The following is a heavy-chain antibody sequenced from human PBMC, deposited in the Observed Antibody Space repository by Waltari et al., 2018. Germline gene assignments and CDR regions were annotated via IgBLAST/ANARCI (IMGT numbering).Heavy chain of an antibody. J-gene: IGHJ4*02. Sequence: QVQLQESGPGLVKPSETLSLTCAGSGYFISSGYYWGWIRQPPGKGLEWIGSIYHSGSTYYNPSLKSRVTISVDTSKNQFSLKLSSVTAADTAVYYCASSVAHWGYWGQGTLVTVSS. CDR1: GYFISSGYY. V-gene: IGHV4-38-2*01. CDR3: ASSVAHWGY. CDR2: IYHSGST. D-gene: IGHD6-19*01.